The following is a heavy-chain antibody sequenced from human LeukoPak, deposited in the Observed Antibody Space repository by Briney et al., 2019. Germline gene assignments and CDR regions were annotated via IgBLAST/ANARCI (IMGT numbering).Heavy chain of an antibody. V-gene: IGHV3-9*01. CDR2: ITWNSHSI. Sequence: GGSLRLSCAASGFTFDDYDMHWVRQAPGKGLEWVSGITWNSHSIAYADSVKGRVTISRDNAKNSLYLQMNSLRAEDTALYSCAKDISVGIVPEPVAMVSPLDVWGQGTMVTVSS. CDR3: AKDISVGIVPEPVAMVSPLDV. CDR1: GFTFDDYD. J-gene: IGHJ3*01. D-gene: IGHD2-2*01.